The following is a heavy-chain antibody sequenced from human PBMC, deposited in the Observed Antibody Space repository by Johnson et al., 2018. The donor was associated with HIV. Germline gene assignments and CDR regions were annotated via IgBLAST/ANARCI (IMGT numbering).Heavy chain of an antibody. CDR3: ARDKSGSYRGAFDV. CDR1: GFTFDDYA. D-gene: IGHD1-26*01. J-gene: IGHJ3*01. Sequence: VESGGGLVQPGRSLRLSCAASGFTFDDYAMHWVRQAPGKGLEWVSGISWNSGSIGYADSVKGRFIISRDNAKNSLYLQMNTLRAEDTALYYCARDKSGSYRGAFDVWGQGTMVTVSS. V-gene: IGHV3-9*01. CDR2: ISWNSGSI.